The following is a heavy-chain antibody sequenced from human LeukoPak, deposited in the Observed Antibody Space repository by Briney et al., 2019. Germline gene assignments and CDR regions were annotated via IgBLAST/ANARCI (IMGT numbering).Heavy chain of an antibody. CDR1: GGSINTSSYY. D-gene: IGHD5-18*01. J-gene: IGHJ5*02. CDR2: IYYSGST. Sequence: SETLSLTCTVCGGSINTSSYYWGWIRQPPGKGLEWIAIIYYSGSTYYNPSLKSRVTISVDMSKSQFSLKLSSVTAADTAVYYCARRFGYSYGYWFDPWGQGTLVTVSS. CDR3: ARRFGYSYGYWFDP. V-gene: IGHV4-39*01.